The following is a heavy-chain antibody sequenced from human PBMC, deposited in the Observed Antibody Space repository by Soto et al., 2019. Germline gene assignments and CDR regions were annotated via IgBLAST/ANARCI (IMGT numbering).Heavy chain of an antibody. CDR3: ERVKEYDILNGLYYFDY. V-gene: IGHV3-74*01. J-gene: IGHJ4*02. D-gene: IGHD3-9*01. CDR2: INSDGSST. Sequence: QPRGSLRLSCAASGFTFSSYWMHWVRQAPGKGLVWVSRINSDGSSTSYADSVKGRFTISRDNAKNTLYLQMNSLRAEDTAVYYCERVKEYDILNGLYYFDYWGQGNLVNVS. CDR1: GFTFSSYW.